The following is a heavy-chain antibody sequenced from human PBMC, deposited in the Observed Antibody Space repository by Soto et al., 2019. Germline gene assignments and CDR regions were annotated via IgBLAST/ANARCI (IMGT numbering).Heavy chain of an antibody. J-gene: IGHJ4*02. D-gene: IGHD3-22*01. CDR2: IYYSGST. CDR3: ARYYEVTYYFDY. CDR1: GGSISSGDYY. Sequence: PSETLSLTCTVSGGSISSGDYYCSWIRQPPGKGLEWIGYIYYSGSTYYNPSLKSRVTISVDTSKNQFSLKLSSVTAADTAVYYCARYYEVTYYFDYWGQGTLVTVSS. V-gene: IGHV4-30-4*01.